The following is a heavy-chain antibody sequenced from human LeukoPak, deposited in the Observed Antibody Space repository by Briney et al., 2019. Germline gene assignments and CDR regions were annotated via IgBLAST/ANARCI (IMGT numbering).Heavy chain of an antibody. J-gene: IGHJ4*02. CDR1: GFTFSMYA. Sequence: GGSLRLSCAASGFTFSMYAMHWVRQAPGKGLEYVSAISSDGGSTYYANSVKGRFTISRDNSKNTLYLQMGSLRAEDMAVYYCARGGYEFDYWGQGTLVTVSS. CDR2: ISSDGGST. D-gene: IGHD5-12*01. CDR3: ARGGYEFDY. V-gene: IGHV3-64*01.